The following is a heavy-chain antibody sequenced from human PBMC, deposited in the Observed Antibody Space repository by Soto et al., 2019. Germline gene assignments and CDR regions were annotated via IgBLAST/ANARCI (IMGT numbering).Heavy chain of an antibody. CDR2: IIPVFGTP. J-gene: IGHJ6*02. CDR1: GGSLSNFG. CDR3: ARGDATKIVVTTYSAMDV. V-gene: IGHV1-69*12. D-gene: IGHD3-22*01. Sequence: QVQLVQSGAEVKKPGSSVKVSCTASGGSLSNFGISWVRQAPGQGLEWMGAIIPVFGTPNYAQKFQDRVTINADESTTTFYMEVRSLTSEDTAVYYCARGDATKIVVTTYSAMDVWGQGTTVTVSS.